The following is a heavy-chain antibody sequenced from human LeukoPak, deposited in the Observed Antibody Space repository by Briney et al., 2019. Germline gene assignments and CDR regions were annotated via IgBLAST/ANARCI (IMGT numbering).Heavy chain of an antibody. CDR2: MYSGGST. D-gene: IGHD3-10*01. J-gene: IGHJ4*02. CDR1: GFTVSSNY. Sequence: GGSLKLSCAASGFTVSSNYMTWVRKAPGKGLEWLSVMYSGGSTYYAASVEGRFTISRDNSKNTVYLQMNSLRAEDTAVYFCAGGGPGVFAYWGQGTLVTVSS. CDR3: AGGGPGVFAY. V-gene: IGHV3-53*01.